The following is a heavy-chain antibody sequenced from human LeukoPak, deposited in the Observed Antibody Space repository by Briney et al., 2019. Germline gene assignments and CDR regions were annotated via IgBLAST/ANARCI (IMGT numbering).Heavy chain of an antibody. CDR2: INHSGST. CDR1: GGSISSDY. V-gene: IGHV4-34*01. Sequence: SETLSLTCTVSGGSISSDYWSWIRQPPGKGLEWIGEINHSGSTNYNPSLKSRVTISVDTSKNQFSLKLSSVTAADTAVYYCARGGHVLLWFGELFRFDYWGQGTLVTVSS. CDR3: ARGGHVLLWFGELFRFDY. J-gene: IGHJ4*02. D-gene: IGHD3-10*01.